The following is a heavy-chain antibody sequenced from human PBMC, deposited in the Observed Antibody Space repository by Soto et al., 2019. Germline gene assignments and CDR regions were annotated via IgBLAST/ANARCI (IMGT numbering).Heavy chain of an antibody. J-gene: IGHJ5*02. Sequence: PSETLSLTCTVSGGSISSSSYYWGWIRQPPGKGLEWIGSIYYSGSTYYNPSLKRRVTISVDTSKNQFSLKLSSVSAADTAVYYCARTMVRGFWFDPWGQGTLVTVSS. CDR2: IYYSGST. D-gene: IGHD3-10*01. CDR3: ARTMVRGFWFDP. CDR1: GGSISSSSYY. V-gene: IGHV4-39*01.